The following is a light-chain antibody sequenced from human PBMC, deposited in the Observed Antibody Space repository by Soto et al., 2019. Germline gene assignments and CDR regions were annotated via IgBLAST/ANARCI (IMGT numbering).Light chain of an antibody. J-gene: IGKJ4*01. V-gene: IGKV1-6*01. CDR1: QGITND. CDR2: SAF. CDR3: LQDYAYPLT. Sequence: AIQMTQSPSSLSACVGDRVTITYRASQGITNDLGWYQQKPGKAPKLLIYSAFTLHSGVPSRFSGSGSGTEFTLTISSLQPEDFATYYCLQDYAYPLTFGGGTKVEIE.